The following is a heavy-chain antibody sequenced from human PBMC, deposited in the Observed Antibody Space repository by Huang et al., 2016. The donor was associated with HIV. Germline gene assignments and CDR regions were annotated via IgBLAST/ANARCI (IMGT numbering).Heavy chain of an antibody. D-gene: IGHD3-3*01. CDR1: GDSINSNTFY. J-gene: IGHJ1*01. V-gene: IGHV4-39*02. CDR2: IYYSVTT. Sequence: LQESGPGLVGPSETLSLTCAVSGDSINSNTFYWGWVRRPPGKALEWIGSIYYSVTTYYNPALKRRARIAVDASKNRIFLHLRSVTAADTGVYYCARTGVAVSDDPKYFQHWGQGALVTIS. CDR3: ARTGVAVSDDPKYFQH.